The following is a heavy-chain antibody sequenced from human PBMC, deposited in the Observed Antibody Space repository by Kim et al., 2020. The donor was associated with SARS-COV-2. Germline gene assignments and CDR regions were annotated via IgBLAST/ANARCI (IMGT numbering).Heavy chain of an antibody. J-gene: IGHJ4*02. CDR1: GGSISSSNYY. Sequence: SETLSLTCTVSGGSISSSNYYWGWIRQPPGKGLEWIGSIYYSGSTYYNPYLKSRVTMSVDTSKNQFSLKLSSVTAADTAFYYCARDTVAAAGTFSVDYWGQGTLVTVSS. V-gene: IGHV4-39*07. CDR3: ARDTVAAAGTFSVDY. CDR2: IYYSGST. D-gene: IGHD6-13*01.